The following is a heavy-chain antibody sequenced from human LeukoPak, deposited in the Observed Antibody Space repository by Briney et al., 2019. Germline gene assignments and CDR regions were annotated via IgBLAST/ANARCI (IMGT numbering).Heavy chain of an antibody. J-gene: IGHJ6*03. CDR1: GYTFTHYY. D-gene: IGHD3-22*01. CDR2: INPNSGDT. Sequence: ASVKVSCKTSGYTFTHYYLHWVRQAPGQGLEWMGWINPNSGDTNYAQQFQGRVTMTRDTSFTTVYMEVSRLTSDDTAVYYCARDNYHDNSGYSRSSYYYFYMDVWGKGTTVTISS. CDR3: ARDNYHDNSGYSRSSYYYFYMDV. V-gene: IGHV1-2*02.